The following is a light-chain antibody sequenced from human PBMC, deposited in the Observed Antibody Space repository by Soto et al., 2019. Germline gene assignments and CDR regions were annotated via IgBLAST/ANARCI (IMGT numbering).Light chain of an antibody. CDR2: EAS. CDR1: QSISDS. Sequence: DIQMTQSPSTLSASVGDRVTITCRASQSISDSLAWYQQKPGKAPKLLIYEASSLKSGVPSRFSGSRSRTEYTLTISSLQPDDFATYYCQQYNGYWTFGQGTKVEIQ. CDR3: QQYNGYWT. V-gene: IGKV1-5*03. J-gene: IGKJ1*01.